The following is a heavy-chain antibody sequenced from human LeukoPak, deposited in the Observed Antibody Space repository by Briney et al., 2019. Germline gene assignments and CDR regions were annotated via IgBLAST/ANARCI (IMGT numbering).Heavy chain of an antibody. V-gene: IGHV4-61*02. CDR2: IYTSGST. CDR3: ARGVVGWESPVERHEYFQH. Sequence: SETLSLTCTVSGGSISSGSYYWSWIRQPAGKGLEWIGRIYTSGSTNYNPSLKSRVTISVDTSKNQFSLKLSSVTAADTAVYYCARGVVGWESPVERHEYFQHWGQGTLVTVSS. D-gene: IGHD2-15*01. CDR1: GGSISSGSYY. J-gene: IGHJ1*01.